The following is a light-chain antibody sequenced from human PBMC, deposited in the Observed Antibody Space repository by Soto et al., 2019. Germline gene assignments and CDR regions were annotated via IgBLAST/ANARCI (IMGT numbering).Light chain of an antibody. V-gene: IGKV3-20*01. CDR3: QQYGISPLMYT. J-gene: IGKJ2*01. CDR2: GAS. CDR1: QNVTNNY. Sequence: EIVLMQSPGTLSLSPGERATLSCRASQNVTNNYLAWYQQKPGQAPRLLIYGASSRATGVPDRFSGSGSGTDFTLTITRLEPEDFAVYYCQQYGISPLMYTFGQGTKLGVK.